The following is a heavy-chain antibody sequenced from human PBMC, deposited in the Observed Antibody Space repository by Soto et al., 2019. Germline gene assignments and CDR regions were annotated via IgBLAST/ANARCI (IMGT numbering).Heavy chain of an antibody. CDR1: GGSFSGYY. CDR3: ARRGSGSYYNGTYYYYYYMDV. J-gene: IGHJ6*03. Sequence: SETLSLTCAVYGGSFSGYYWSWIRQPPGKGLEWIGEINHSGSTNYNPSLKSRVTISVDTSKNQFSLKLSSVTAADTAVYYCARRGSGSYYNGTYYYYYYMDVWGKGTTVTVSS. CDR2: INHSGST. D-gene: IGHD3-10*01. V-gene: IGHV4-34*01.